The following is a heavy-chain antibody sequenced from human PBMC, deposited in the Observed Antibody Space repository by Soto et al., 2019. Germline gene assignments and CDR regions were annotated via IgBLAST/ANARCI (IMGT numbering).Heavy chain of an antibody. V-gene: IGHV1-69*13. J-gene: IGHJ6*02. CDR2: IIPIFGTA. D-gene: IGHD3-10*01. Sequence: SVKVSCKASGGTFSSYAISWVRQAPGQGLEWMGGIIPIFGTANYAQKFQGRVTITADESTSTAYMELSSLRSEGTAVYYCARDGDYGSGSYYNYYYYGMDVWGQGTTVTVSS. CDR3: ARDGDYGSGSYYNYYYYGMDV. CDR1: GGTFSSYA.